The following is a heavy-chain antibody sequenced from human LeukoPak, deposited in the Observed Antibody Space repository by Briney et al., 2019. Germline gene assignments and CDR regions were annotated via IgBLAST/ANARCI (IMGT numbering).Heavy chain of an antibody. D-gene: IGHD1-26*01. CDR3: ARVDGVGAINY. CDR1: GDSISSGSYY. V-gene: IGHV4-61*02. J-gene: IGHJ4*02. CDR2: IYTSGST. Sequence: SETLSLTCTVSGDSISSGSYYWSWIRQPAGKGLEWIGRIYTSGSTNYNPSLKSRVTISVDTSKNQFSLKLSSVTAADTAMYYCARVDGVGAINYWGQGTLVTVSS.